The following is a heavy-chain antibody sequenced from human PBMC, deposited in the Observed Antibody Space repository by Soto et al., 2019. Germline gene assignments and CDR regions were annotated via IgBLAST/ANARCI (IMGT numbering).Heavy chain of an antibody. CDR3: ARARGGYYDDSSGYFGDGFAI. D-gene: IGHD3-22*01. CDR2: ISYDGSNK. J-gene: IGHJ3*02. Sequence: QVQLVESGGGVVQPGRSLRLSCAASGFTFSSSAMHWVRQAPGKGLEWVAVISYDGSNKYYADSVKGRFTISRDNSKNALYLQMNSLRSEDTSVYYCARARGGYYDDSSGYFGDGFAIWGEGAMVTVSS. V-gene: IGHV3-30-3*01. CDR1: GFTFSSSA.